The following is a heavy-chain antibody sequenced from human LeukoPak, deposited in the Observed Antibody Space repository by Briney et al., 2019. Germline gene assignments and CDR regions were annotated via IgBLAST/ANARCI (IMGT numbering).Heavy chain of an antibody. CDR3: ARGGWELLLAYYFDY. CDR1: GFTFSSYG. V-gene: IGHV3-33*01. Sequence: GGSLRLSCAASGFTFSSYGMHWVRQAPGKGLEWVAVIWYDGSNKYYADSVKGRFTISRDNSKNTLYLQMNSLRAEDTAVYYCARGGWELLLAYYFDYWGQGTLVTVSS. CDR2: IWYDGSNK. D-gene: IGHD1-26*01. J-gene: IGHJ4*02.